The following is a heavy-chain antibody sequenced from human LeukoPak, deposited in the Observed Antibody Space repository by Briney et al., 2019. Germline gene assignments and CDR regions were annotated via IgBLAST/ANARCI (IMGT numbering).Heavy chain of an antibody. J-gene: IGHJ6*03. V-gene: IGHV1-2*02. D-gene: IGHD3-3*01. Sequence: ASVKVSCKASGHTFTGYCMHWVRQAPGQGLEWMGWINPNSGGTNYAQKFQGRVTMTRDTSISTAYMELSRLRSDDTAVYYCARVAITIREGILVYYDFWSAYMDVWGKGTTVTVSS. CDR2: INPNSGGT. CDR1: GHTFTGYC. CDR3: ARVAITIREGILVYYDFWSAYMDV.